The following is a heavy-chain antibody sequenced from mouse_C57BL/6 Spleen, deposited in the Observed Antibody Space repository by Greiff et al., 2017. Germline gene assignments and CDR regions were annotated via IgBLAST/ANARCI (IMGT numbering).Heavy chain of an antibody. Sequence: VQLQQSGPELVKPGASVKISCKASGYTFTDYYMNWVKQSHGKSLEWIGDINPNHGGTRYNQKFKGKATLTVDKSSSTAYMELRSLTSEDSAVDYCARGRFFYGSSYDYWGQGTTLTVSS. J-gene: IGHJ2*01. V-gene: IGHV1-26*01. CDR1: GYTFTDYY. CDR2: INPNHGGT. D-gene: IGHD1-1*01. CDR3: ARGRFFYGSSYDY.